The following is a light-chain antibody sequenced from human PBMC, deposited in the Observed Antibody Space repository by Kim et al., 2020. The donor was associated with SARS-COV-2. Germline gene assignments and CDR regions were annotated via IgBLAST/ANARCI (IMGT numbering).Light chain of an antibody. J-gene: IGKJ1*01. CDR3: HQYGASPRT. Sequence: SPGDSATLSCRASQSVANNYLAWYQQRPVQAPRLLIYGTSTRATDIPDRFSGSGSGTDFTLTISRLEPEDFAMYYCHQYGASPRTFGQGTKVDIK. V-gene: IGKV3-20*01. CDR2: GTS. CDR1: QSVANNY.